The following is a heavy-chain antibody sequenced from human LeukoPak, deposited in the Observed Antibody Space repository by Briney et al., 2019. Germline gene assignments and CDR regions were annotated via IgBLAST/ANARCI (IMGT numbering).Heavy chain of an antibody. V-gene: IGHV1-8*01. D-gene: IGHD6-13*01. J-gene: IGHJ4*02. CDR2: TNPNSGNT. CDR1: GYTFTSYD. Sequence: ASVKVSCKASGYTFTSYDINWVRQATGQGLEWMGWTNPNSGNTGYAQKFQGRVTMTRNTSISTAYMELSSLRSEDTAVYYCARGYGYSSSWYYPNWGQGTLVTVSS. CDR3: ARGYGYSSSWYYPN.